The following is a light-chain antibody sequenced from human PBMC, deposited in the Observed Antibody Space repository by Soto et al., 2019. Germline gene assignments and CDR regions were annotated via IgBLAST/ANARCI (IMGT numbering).Light chain of an antibody. CDR1: QSISSW. CDR3: HQYNSYWT. V-gene: IGKV1-5*01. Sequence: DIQMTQSPSTLSASVGDRVSIPCRASQSISSWLAWYQQNPWKAPKLLFYDASSLECGVPARFSGSGSRTEFTLTISSLKPEYFATYYCHQYNSYWTFGQGTKVEIK. CDR2: DAS. J-gene: IGKJ1*01.